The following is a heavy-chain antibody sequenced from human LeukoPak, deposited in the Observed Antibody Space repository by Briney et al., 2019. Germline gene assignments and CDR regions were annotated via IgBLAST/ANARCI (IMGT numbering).Heavy chain of an antibody. CDR2: ISAYNGNT. CDR1: GYTFTSYG. V-gene: IGHV1-18*01. Sequence: WASVKVSCKASGYTFTSYGISWVRQAPGQGLEWMGWISAYNGNTNYAQKLQGRVTMTTDTSTSTAYMELRSLRSEDTAVYYCAREALDDYITTGFQHWGQGTLVTVSS. D-gene: IGHD3-22*01. J-gene: IGHJ1*01. CDR3: AREALDDYITTGFQH.